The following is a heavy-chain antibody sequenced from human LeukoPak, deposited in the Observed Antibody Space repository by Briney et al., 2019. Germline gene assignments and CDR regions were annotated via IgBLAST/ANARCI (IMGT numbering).Heavy chain of an antibody. V-gene: IGHV3-7*04. CDR2: ITLDGSDS. CDR1: GFPFSSYW. J-gene: IGHJ4*02. CDR3: TTENWYVFEN. D-gene: IGHD1-1*01. Sequence: GGSLRLSCAASGFPFSSYWMAWVRQAPGKGRKWVASITLDGSDSYYVDSVKGRFTVSRDNAKTSLYLQMTSLRVEDTAVFYCTTENWYVFENWGQGSLVTVSS.